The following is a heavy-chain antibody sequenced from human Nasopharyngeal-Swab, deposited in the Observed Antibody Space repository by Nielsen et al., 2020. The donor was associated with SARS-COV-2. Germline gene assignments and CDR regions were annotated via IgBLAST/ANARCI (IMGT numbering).Heavy chain of an antibody. Sequence: SVKVSCKASGYTFTSYAMHWVRQAPGQRLEWMGGIIPIFGTANYAQKFQGRVTITADESTSTAYMELSSLRSEDTAVYYCASTPYSSGWYGPRSANYGMDVWGQGTTVTVSS. CDR2: IIPIFGTA. V-gene: IGHV1-69*13. CDR1: GYTFTSYA. J-gene: IGHJ6*02. CDR3: ASTPYSSGWYGPRSANYGMDV. D-gene: IGHD6-19*01.